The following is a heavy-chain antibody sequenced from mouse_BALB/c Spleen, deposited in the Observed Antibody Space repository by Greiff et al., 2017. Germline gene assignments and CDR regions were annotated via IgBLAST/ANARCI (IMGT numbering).Heavy chain of an antibody. V-gene: IGHV14-3*02. CDR2: IDPANGNT. J-gene: IGHJ2*01. CDR3: AVIYYDYPDY. CDR1: GFNIKDTY. Sequence: VQLQPSGAELVKPGASVKLSCTASGFNIKDTYMHWVKQRPEQCLEWIGRIDPANGNTKYDPKFQGKATITADTSSNTAYLQLSSLTSEDTAVYYCAVIYYDYPDYWGQGTTLTVSS. D-gene: IGHD2-4*01.